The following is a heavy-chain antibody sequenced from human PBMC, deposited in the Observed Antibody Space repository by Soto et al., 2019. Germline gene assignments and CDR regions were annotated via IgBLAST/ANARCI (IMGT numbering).Heavy chain of an antibody. Sequence: PGGSLRLSCAASGFTFTRYSMNWVRQAPGKGLEWVSSISSTTNYIYYGDSMKGRFTISRDNAKNSLYLEMNSLRAEDTAVYYCARESEDLTSNFDYWGQGTLVTISS. V-gene: IGHV3-21*06. CDR2: ISSTTNYI. CDR1: GFTFTRYS. CDR3: ARESEDLTSNFDY. J-gene: IGHJ4*02.